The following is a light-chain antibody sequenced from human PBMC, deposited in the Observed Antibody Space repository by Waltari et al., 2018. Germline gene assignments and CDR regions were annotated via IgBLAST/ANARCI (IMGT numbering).Light chain of an antibody. Sequence: QSVLTQSPSASGTPGQRVTISCSGSSSNIGDNVVNWYQQLPGKAPKLLSYRNEQRPSGVPDRFSASKSGTSASLAISGLQSEDEADYYCATWDDRMNGHWVFGGGTKVTVL. CDR3: ATWDDRMNGHWV. J-gene: IGLJ3*02. CDR1: SSNIGDNV. V-gene: IGLV1-44*01. CDR2: RNE.